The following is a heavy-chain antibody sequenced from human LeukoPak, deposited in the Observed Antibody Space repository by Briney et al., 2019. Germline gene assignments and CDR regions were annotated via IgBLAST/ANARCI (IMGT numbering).Heavy chain of an antibody. J-gene: IGHJ3*02. V-gene: IGHV4-61*01. Sequence: SETLSLTCTVSGGSVSSGSYYWSWIRQPPGKGLEWIGYIYYSGGTNYNPSLKSRVTISIDTSKNQFSLKLSSVTAADTAVYYCARMSGDVDAFDIWGQGTMVTVSS. D-gene: IGHD3-10*02. CDR1: GGSVSSGSYY. CDR3: ARMSGDVDAFDI. CDR2: IYYSGGT.